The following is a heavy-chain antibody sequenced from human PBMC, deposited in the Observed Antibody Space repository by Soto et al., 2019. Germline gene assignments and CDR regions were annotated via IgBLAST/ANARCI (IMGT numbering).Heavy chain of an antibody. CDR3: ARGGTPIDY. V-gene: IGHV1-18*01. D-gene: IGHD3-16*01. Sequence: QVQLVQSGAEVKKPGASVKVSCKASGYTFTNFGISWVRQAPGQGLEWMGWISAYNGNTNYAQNFQGRVTMTTDTSTSTGYMEVRGLRSDGTAVYYFARGGTPIDYWGQGTLVTVSS. CDR2: ISAYNGNT. CDR1: GYTFTNFG. J-gene: IGHJ4*02.